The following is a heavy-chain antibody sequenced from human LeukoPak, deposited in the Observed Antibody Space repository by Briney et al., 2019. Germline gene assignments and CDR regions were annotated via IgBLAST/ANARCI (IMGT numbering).Heavy chain of an antibody. CDR1: GDSVSRSDSY. J-gene: IGHJ1*01. D-gene: IGHD3-22*01. CDR2: IYYSGRT. V-gene: IGHV4-39*01. CDR3: ARRRYYDGSGYLE. Sequence: SQTLSLTCSVSGDSVSRSDSYWDWIRQPRGKGLEWIGTIYYSGRTYYSPSLKRRVTLSVDPSTSQFSLNLSSVTAAVTSVYYCARRRYYDGSGYLEWGQGTLLSVSS.